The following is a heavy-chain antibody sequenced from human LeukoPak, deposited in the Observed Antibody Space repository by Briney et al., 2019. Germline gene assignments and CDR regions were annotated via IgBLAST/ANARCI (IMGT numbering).Heavy chain of an antibody. CDR2: INPNSGGT. V-gene: IGHV1-2*02. J-gene: IGHJ4*02. Sequence: ASVKVSCKASRYTFTGYYMHWVRQAPGQGLEWMGWINPNSGGTNYAQKFQGRVTMTRDTSISTAYMELSRLRSDDTAVYYCASPYGSGSYWGFDYWGQGTLVTVSS. D-gene: IGHD3-10*01. CDR1: RYTFTGYY. CDR3: ASPYGSGSYWGFDY.